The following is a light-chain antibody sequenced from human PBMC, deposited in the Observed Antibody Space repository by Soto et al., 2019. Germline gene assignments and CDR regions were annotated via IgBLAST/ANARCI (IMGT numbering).Light chain of an antibody. V-gene: IGKV3-15*01. J-gene: IGKJ2*01. CDR2: GAS. Sequence: EVVMTQSPDTLSVSPGESATLSCRARQSISNNLAWYQQKPGQAPRLLIYGASTRTTGIPARFSGSGSGTEFTLTISSLQSEDFAVCYCQQYNNWPYTFAQGTKLEI. CDR3: QQYNNWPYT. CDR1: QSISNN.